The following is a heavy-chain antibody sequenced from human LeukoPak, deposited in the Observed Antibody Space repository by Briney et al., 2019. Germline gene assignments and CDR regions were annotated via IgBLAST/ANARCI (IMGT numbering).Heavy chain of an antibody. CDR3: ARVGLSRGGFDP. D-gene: IGHD2-15*01. J-gene: IGHJ5*02. V-gene: IGHV1-8*01. CDR1: GYTFTSYD. CDR2: MNPNSGNT. Sequence: ASVKVSCKASGYTFTSYDINWVRQATGQGLEWMGWMNPNSGNTGYAQKFQGRVTMTRNTSISTAYMELSSLRSDDTAVYYCARVGLSRGGFDPWGQGTLVTVYS.